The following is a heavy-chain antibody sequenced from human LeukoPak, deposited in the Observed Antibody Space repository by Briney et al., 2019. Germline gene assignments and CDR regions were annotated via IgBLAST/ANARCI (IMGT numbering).Heavy chain of an antibody. CDR3: ASASGSPEHFQH. V-gene: IGHV4-59*01. CDR2: IYYSGST. CDR1: VGPISRLH. J-gene: IGHJ1*01. Sequence: TPSETLSLTCTVSVGPISRLHWICLRHPPGEGLEWIGYIYYSGSTNYNPSLKSRVTISVDTSKNQFSLKLSSVTAADTAVYYCASASGSPEHFQHWGQGTLVTVSS. D-gene: IGHD3-3*01.